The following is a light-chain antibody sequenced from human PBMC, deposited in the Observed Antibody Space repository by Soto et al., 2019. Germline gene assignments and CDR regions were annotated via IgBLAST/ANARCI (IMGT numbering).Light chain of an antibody. J-gene: IGKJ4*01. CDR1: RMLLFSSNKKNY. V-gene: IGKV4-1*01. Sequence: DVVITQSPASLAVSLFESGTINCRSIRMLLFSSNKKNYLAWYQQRPGQPPKLLIYWASSRESGVPDRFTGSGSGTDFTLSISSLQAEDVAVYYCQQFYSSPLTFGGGTKVDIK. CDR2: WAS. CDR3: QQFYSSPLT.